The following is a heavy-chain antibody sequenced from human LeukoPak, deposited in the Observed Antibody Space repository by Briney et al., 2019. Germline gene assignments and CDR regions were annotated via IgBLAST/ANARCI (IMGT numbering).Heavy chain of an antibody. CDR1: GFTFSDYW. CDR2: ISSSSSYI. Sequence: SGGSLRLSCEGSGFTFSDYWMSWVRQAPGKGLEWVSSISSSSSYIYYADSVKGRFTISRDNAKNSLYLQMNSLRAEDTAVYYCARDLSRRSSGYYYVGDAFDIWGQGTMVTVSS. D-gene: IGHD3-22*01. CDR3: ARDLSRRSSGYYYVGDAFDI. V-gene: IGHV3-21*01. J-gene: IGHJ3*02.